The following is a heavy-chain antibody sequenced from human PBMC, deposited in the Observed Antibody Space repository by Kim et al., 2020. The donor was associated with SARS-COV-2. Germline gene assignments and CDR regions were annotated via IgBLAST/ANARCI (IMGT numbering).Heavy chain of an antibody. CDR1: GFTFSSYA. D-gene: IGHD3-16*01. Sequence: GGSLRLSCAASGFTFSSYAMSWVRQAPGKGLEWVSAISGSGGSTYYADSVKGRFTISRDNSKNTLYLQMNSLRAEDTAVYYCANSIISGLYYFDYWGQGTLVTVSS. V-gene: IGHV3-23*01. CDR2: ISGSGGST. CDR3: ANSIISGLYYFDY. J-gene: IGHJ4*02.